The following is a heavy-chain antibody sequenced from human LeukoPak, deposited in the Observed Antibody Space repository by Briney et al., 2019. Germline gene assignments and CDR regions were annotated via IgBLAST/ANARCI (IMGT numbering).Heavy chain of an antibody. CDR2: IRSKAYGGTT. J-gene: IGHJ4*02. CDR3: TRVGRVGELLLLFGY. D-gene: IGHD3-16*01. V-gene: IGHV3-49*03. Sequence: PGGSLRLSCTASGFTFGDYAMSWFRQAPGKGLEWVGFIRSKAYGGTTEYAASVKGRFTISRDDSKSIAYLQMNSLKTEDTAVYYCTRVGRVGELLLLFGYWGQGTLVTVSS. CDR1: GFTFGDYA.